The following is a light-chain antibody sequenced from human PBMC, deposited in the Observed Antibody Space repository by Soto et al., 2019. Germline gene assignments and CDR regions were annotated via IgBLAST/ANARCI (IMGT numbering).Light chain of an antibody. CDR1: SSDVGGYNY. J-gene: IGLJ1*01. CDR3: SLYTSSSANYV. V-gene: IGLV2-14*01. Sequence: QSALTQPASVSGSPGQSITISCTGTSSDVGGYNYVSWYQQHPGKAPKLMIYEVSNRPSGVPDRFSGSKSGNTASLTISGLQAEDEADYYCSLYTSSSANYVFGTGTKVTVL. CDR2: EVS.